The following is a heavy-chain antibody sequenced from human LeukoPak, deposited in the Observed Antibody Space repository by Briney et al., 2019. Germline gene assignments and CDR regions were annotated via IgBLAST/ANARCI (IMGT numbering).Heavy chain of an antibody. CDR1: GFTFSSYS. CDR2: ISSSSSYI. Sequence: GGSLRLSCAASGFTFSSYSMNWVRHAPGKGLEWVSSISSSSSYIYYADSVKGRFTISRDNAKNSLYLQMNSLRAEDTAVYYCARDDPIAVAGHDAFDIWGQGTMVTVSS. J-gene: IGHJ3*02. D-gene: IGHD6-19*01. CDR3: ARDDPIAVAGHDAFDI. V-gene: IGHV3-21*01.